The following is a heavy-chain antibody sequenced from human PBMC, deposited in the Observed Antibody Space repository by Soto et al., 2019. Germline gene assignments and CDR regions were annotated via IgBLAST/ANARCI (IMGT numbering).Heavy chain of an antibody. CDR2: ISYDGSNK. J-gene: IGHJ4*02. V-gene: IGHV3-30-3*01. D-gene: IGHD1-26*01. CDR3: ARGEGVGATMNPHFDY. Sequence: TGGSLRLSCAASGFTFSSYAMHWVRQAPGKGLEWVAVISYDGSNKYYADSVKGRFTISRDNSKNTLYLQMNSLRAEDTAVYYCARGEGVGATMNPHFDYWGQGTLVTVSS. CDR1: GFTFSSYA.